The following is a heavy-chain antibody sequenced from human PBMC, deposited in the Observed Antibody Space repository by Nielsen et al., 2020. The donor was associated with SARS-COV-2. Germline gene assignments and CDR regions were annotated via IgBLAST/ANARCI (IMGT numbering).Heavy chain of an antibody. V-gene: IGHV3-9*01. CDR3: AKASSGSYRENLDY. D-gene: IGHD3-10*01. J-gene: IGHJ4*02. CDR1: GFTFSTYA. Sequence: GGSLRLSCAASGFTFSTYAMHWVRQAPGKGLEWVSGISWNSGSIGYADSVKGRFTISRDNAKNSLYLQMNSLRAEDTALYYCAKASSGSYRENLDYWGQGTLVTVSS. CDR2: ISWNSGSI.